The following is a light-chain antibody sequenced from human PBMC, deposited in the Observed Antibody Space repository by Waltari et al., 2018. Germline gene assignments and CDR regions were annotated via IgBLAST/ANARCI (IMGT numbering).Light chain of an antibody. J-gene: IGKJ1*01. CDR1: QSVLYSSNNKND. Sequence: DIVMTQSPDSLAVSLGERATIHCKSSQSVLYSSNNKNDLAWYQQKPGQPPKLLIYWASTRESGVPDRFSGSGSGTDFTLTISSLQAEDVAVYYCQQYLSTPPTFGQGTKVEIK. CDR3: QQYLSTPPT. V-gene: IGKV4-1*01. CDR2: WAS.